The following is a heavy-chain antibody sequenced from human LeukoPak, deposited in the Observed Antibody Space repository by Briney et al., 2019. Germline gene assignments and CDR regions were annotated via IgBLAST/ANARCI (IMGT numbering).Heavy chain of an antibody. Sequence: SETLSLTCTVSGGSISSYHWSWIRQPPGKGLEWIGYIYYSGSTKYNPSLKSRVTISVDTSKNQFSLKLSSVTAADTAVYYCARGQIGREYQLLSVGWFDPWGQGTLVTVSS. CDR2: IYYSGST. CDR1: GGSISSYH. J-gene: IGHJ5*02. V-gene: IGHV4-59*12. CDR3: ARGQIGREYQLLSVGWFDP. D-gene: IGHD2-2*01.